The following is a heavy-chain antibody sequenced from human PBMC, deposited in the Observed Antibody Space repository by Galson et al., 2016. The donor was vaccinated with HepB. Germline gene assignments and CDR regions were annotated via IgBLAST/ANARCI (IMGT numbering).Heavy chain of an antibody. CDR1: GFSFSAYS. V-gene: IGHV3-48*02. CDR2: ISSTSTSI. D-gene: IGHD3-10*01. J-gene: IGHJ5*02. CDR3: VRDTNAIVRGLFYRSRFDP. Sequence: SLRLSCAASGFSFSAYSMHWVRQAPGQGLERVSYISSTSTSIYYADSVKGRFTISRDNVKNSLSLQMNSLRDEDTAVYYCVRDTNAIVRGLFYRSRFDPWGQG.